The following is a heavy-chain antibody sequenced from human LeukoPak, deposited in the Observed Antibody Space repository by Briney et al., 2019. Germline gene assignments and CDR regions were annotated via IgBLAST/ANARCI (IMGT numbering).Heavy chain of an antibody. CDR3: ARRRVFLNYYGMDV. Sequence: GRSLRLSCAASGFTFSSYGMHWVRQAPGKGLEWVAVIWYDGSNKYYADSVKGRFTISRDNSKNTLYLQMNSLRAEDTAVYYCARRRVFLNYYGMDVWGQGTTVTVSS. CDR2: IWYDGSNK. V-gene: IGHV3-33*01. CDR1: GFTFSSYG. J-gene: IGHJ6*02.